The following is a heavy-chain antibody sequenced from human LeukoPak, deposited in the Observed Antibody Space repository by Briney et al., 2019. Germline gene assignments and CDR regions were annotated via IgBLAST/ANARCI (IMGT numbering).Heavy chain of an antibody. CDR3: AREGYSYGPLYFDY. V-gene: IGHV3-74*01. CDR1: GFTFSSHW. D-gene: IGHD5-18*01. CDR2: INSDGSST. J-gene: IGHJ4*02. Sequence: GGSLRLSCAASGFTFSSHWMHWVRQAPGKGLVWVSRINSDGSSTSYADSVKGRFTISRDNAKNTLYLQMNSLRAEDTAVYYCAREGYSYGPLYFDYWGQGTLVTVSS.